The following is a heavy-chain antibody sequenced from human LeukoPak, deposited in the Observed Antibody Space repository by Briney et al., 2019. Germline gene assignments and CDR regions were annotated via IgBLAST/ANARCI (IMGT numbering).Heavy chain of an antibody. CDR1: GFTFDDYA. V-gene: IGHV3-9*01. CDR3: ARDLGYCGGDCYTPYYFDY. Sequence: PGRSLRLSCAASGFTFDDYAMHWVRQAPGKGLEWVSGISWNSGSIGYADSVKGRFTISRDNAKNSLYLQMNSLRAEDTAVYYCARDLGYCGGDCYTPYYFDYWGQGTLVTVSS. J-gene: IGHJ4*02. CDR2: ISWNSGSI. D-gene: IGHD2-21*02.